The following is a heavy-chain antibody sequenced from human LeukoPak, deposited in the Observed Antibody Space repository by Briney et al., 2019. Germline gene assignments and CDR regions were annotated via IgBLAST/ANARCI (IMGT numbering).Heavy chain of an antibody. CDR2: IYYSGST. Sequence: KSSETLSLTCTVSGGSISSSSYYWGWIRQPPGKGLEWIGSIYYSGSTYYNPSLKSRVTISVDTSKNQFSLKLSSVTAADTAVYYCARRNLAAAGTRAVKGFDYWGQGTTVTVSS. CDR3: ARRNLAAAGTRAVKGFDY. V-gene: IGHV4-39*07. D-gene: IGHD6-13*01. CDR1: GGSISSSSYY. J-gene: IGHJ4*03.